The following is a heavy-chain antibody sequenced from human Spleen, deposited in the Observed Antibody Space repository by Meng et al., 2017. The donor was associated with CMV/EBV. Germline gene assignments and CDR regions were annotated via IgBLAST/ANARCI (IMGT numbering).Heavy chain of an antibody. V-gene: IGHV3-21*01. Sequence: GESLKISCAASGFTFSSYSMNWVRQAPGKGLEWVSSISSSSSYIYYADSVKGRFTISRDNAKNSLYLQMNSLRAEDTAVYYCARDGVSSGHFDCWGQGTLVTVSS. CDR2: ISSSSSYI. CDR1: GFTFSSYS. D-gene: IGHD6-19*01. J-gene: IGHJ4*02. CDR3: ARDGVSSGHFDC.